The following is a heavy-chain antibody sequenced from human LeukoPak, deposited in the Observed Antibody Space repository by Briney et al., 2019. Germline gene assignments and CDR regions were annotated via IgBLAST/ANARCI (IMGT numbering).Heavy chain of an antibody. V-gene: IGHV4-59*01. D-gene: IGHD3-22*01. CDR1: GDSMSDYF. Sequence: PSETLSLTCTVSGDSMSDYFWTWIRQPPGKGLEWIGYAADSGSTNYNPSLKSRVTISVDSSTNHFSLRLTSVTAADTAVYYCARSSEGRYYYDSSGFSYYYYYMDVWGKGTTVTISS. CDR3: ARSSEGRYYYDSSGFSYYYYYMDV. J-gene: IGHJ6*03. CDR2: AADSGST.